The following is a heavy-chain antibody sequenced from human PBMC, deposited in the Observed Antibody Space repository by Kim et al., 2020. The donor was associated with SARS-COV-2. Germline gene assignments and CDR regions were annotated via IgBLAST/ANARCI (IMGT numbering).Heavy chain of an antibody. Sequence: GGSLRLSCAASGFTFSSYSMNWVRQAPGKGLEWVSSISSSSSYIYYADSVKGRFTISRDNAKNSLYLQMNSLRAEDTAVYYCARDQPKKPYYDFWSGYYTREAVYYYYGMDVWGQGATVTVSS. V-gene: IGHV3-21*01. J-gene: IGHJ6*01. CDR2: ISSSSSYI. D-gene: IGHD3-3*01. CDR1: GFTFSSYS. CDR3: ARDQPKKPYYDFWSGYYTREAVYYYYGMDV.